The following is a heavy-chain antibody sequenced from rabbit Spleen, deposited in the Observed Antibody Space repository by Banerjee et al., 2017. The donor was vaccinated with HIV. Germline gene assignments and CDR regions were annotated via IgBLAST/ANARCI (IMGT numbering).Heavy chain of an antibody. CDR1: GFSFSSSHW. Sequence: QSLEESGGDLVKPGASLTLTCTASGFSFSSSHWICWVRQAPGKGLEWIACIDTGSSGYTYYASWATGRFTCSKTSSTTVTLRMTSLTAADTATYFCARDTGSSFSSYGMDLWGPGTLVTVS. V-gene: IGHV1S40*01. D-gene: IGHD8-1*01. J-gene: IGHJ6*01. CDR2: IDTGSSGYT. CDR3: ARDTGSSFSSYGMDL.